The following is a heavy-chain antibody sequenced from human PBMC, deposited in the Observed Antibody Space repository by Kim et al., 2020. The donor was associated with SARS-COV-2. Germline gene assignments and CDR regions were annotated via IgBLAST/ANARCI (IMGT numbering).Heavy chain of an antibody. CDR3: ARHIHRIAAADAWFDP. CDR2: IYYSGST. V-gene: IGHV4-39*01. Sequence: SETLSLTCTVSGGSISSSSYYWGWIRQPPGKGLEWIGSIYYSGSTYYNPSLKSRVTISVDTSKNQFSLKLSSVTAADTAVYYCARHIHRIAAADAWFDPWGQGTLVTVSS. CDR1: GGSISSSSYY. D-gene: IGHD6-13*01. J-gene: IGHJ5*02.